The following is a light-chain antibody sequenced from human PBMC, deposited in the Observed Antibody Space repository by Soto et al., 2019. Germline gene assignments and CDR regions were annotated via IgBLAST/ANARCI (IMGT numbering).Light chain of an antibody. V-gene: IGKV2-28*01. J-gene: IGKJ2*01. Sequence: DIVMTQSPLSLPVSPGEPASISCRSSQSLLYSNGYNYLDWYLQKPGQSPHLLIYLGSTRASGGPDRFSRSGSGTDFTLKIRRVEAEDVRVYYFMQALQTAPTFGQGTKLEIK. CDR1: QSLLYSNGYNY. CDR2: LGS. CDR3: MQALQTAPT.